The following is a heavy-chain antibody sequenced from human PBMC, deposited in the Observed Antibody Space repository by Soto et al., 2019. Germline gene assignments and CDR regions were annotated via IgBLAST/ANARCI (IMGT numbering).Heavy chain of an antibody. V-gene: IGHV1-3*05. CDR2: INAGNGNT. Sequence: QVQLVQSGAEEKKPGASVKVSCKASGYTFTSYAMHWVLQAPGQRLEWMGWINAGNGNTKYSQKFQGRVTITRDTSASTAYMELSSLISEDTAVYYCARAQQQLVLERWGQGTLVTVSS. D-gene: IGHD6-13*01. J-gene: IGHJ4*02. CDR1: GYTFTSYA. CDR3: ARAQQQLVLER.